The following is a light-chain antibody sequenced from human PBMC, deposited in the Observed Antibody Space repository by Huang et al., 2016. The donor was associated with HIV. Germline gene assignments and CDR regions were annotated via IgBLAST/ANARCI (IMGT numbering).Light chain of an antibody. Sequence: DLQMTPSPSSLSASVGDRVTITCRASQRISSDLNWYQQKPGHSPKLLIYAASSLQRGVPSRFSGSGCGTDCTITITSLQPEDFATYYCQQSNSTPLTFGGGTKVEIK. CDR2: AAS. J-gene: IGKJ4*01. CDR3: QQSNSTPLT. V-gene: IGKV1-39*01. CDR1: QRISSD.